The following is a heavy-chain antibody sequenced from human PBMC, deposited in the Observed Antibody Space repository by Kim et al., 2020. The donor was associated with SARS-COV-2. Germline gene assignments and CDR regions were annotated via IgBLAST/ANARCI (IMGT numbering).Heavy chain of an antibody. J-gene: IGHJ4*02. CDR3: VKEAAFTTIVVDYYFDY. Sequence: VPGRFSIARDNSKNTLYLQMNSLRTEDTAVYYCVKEAAFTTIVVDYYFDYWGQGTLVTVSS. D-gene: IGHD3-22*01. V-gene: IGHV3-30*02.